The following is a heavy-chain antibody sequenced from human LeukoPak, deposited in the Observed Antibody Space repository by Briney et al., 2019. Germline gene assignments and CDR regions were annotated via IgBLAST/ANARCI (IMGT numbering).Heavy chain of an antibody. J-gene: IGHJ4*02. V-gene: IGHV3-21*01. CDR2: ISSSSSYI. D-gene: IGHD6-6*01. CDR3: ARAYSSSSGAAIGY. CDR1: GFSFSSYA. Sequence: PGGSLRLSCAASGFSFSSYAMNWVRQAPGKGLEWVSSISSSSSYIYYADSVKGRFTISRDNAKNSLYLQMNSLRAEDTAVYYCARAYSSSSGAAIGYWGQGTLVTVSS.